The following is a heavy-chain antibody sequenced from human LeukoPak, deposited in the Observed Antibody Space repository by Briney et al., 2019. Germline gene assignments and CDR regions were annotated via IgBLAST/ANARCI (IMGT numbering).Heavy chain of an antibody. CDR3: AMGDYTMVRGVIPRFDY. J-gene: IGHJ4*02. CDR1: GVSIHDDH. CDR2: VYYRGSA. Sequence: PSETLSLTCTVSGVSIHDDHFTWIRQPPGRGLEWIGFVYYRGSAKYNTSLESRVTISVDTPKKQISLILKSVTAADTAVYYCAMGDYTMVRGVIPRFDYWGQGTLVTVSS. V-gene: IGHV4-59*12. D-gene: IGHD3-10*01.